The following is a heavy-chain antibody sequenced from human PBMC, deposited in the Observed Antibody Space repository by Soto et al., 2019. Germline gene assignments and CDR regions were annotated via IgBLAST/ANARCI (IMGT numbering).Heavy chain of an antibody. V-gene: IGHV1-3*01. CDR2: INAGDGNT. D-gene: IGHD3-22*01. Sequence: ASVKVSCKASGYTFTYYTVHWVRQAHGQRLEWMGWINAGDGNTKYSPNFQGRVTITKDTSASTVYMELSSLRSEDTAVYFCTRDYYDSSGYYPKFDYWGQGTLVTVSS. CDR3: TRDYYDSSGYYPKFDY. CDR1: GYTFTYYT. J-gene: IGHJ4*02.